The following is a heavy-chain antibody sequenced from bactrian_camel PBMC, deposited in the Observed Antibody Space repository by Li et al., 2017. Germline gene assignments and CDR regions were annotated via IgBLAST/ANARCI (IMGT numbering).Heavy chain of an antibody. Sequence: HVQLVESGGGSVPAGGSLRLTCTASASAYVAYVYAMAWFRQAPGKEREAVAGISNDAGAAYADSVQGRFTISKDSERNTLYLQMNNLTPEDTAMYYCAAAYTCWNFYSLLRASTYSSWGHGTQVTVS. CDR3: AAAYTCWNFYSLLRASTYSS. CDR2: ISNDAGA. J-gene: IGHJ4*01. D-gene: IGHD2*01. V-gene: IGHV3S53*01. CDR1: ASAYVAYVYA.